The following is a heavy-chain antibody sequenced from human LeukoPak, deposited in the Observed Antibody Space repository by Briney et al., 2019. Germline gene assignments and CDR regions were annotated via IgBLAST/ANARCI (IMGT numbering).Heavy chain of an antibody. J-gene: IGHJ4*02. CDR3: ATKQWLAPPPDS. V-gene: IGHV3-74*01. Sequence: GGSLRLSCAASGFTFSKYWMLWVRQAPARGLESVSRINTDGTVTTYADSVKGRFTVSRDNADNTMFLQMNSVRDEDTAVYYCATKQWLAPPPDSWGQGTPVTVSS. CDR2: INTDGTVT. CDR1: GFTFSKYW. D-gene: IGHD6-19*01.